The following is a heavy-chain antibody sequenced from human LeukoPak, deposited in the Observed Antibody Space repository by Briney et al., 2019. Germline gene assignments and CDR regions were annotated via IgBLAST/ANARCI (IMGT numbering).Heavy chain of an antibody. D-gene: IGHD3-10*01. CDR3: ARVGLGVGSGRKASGFDP. CDR1: GFTFTTY. Sequence: GGTLRLSCAASGFTFTTYMNWVRQAPGKGLEWVSAISGSGGTTYYADSVKGRFTISRDNSKNTLYLQMNSLRAEDTAVYYCARVGLGVGSGRKASGFDPWGQGTLVTVSS. CDR2: ISGSGGTT. J-gene: IGHJ5*02. V-gene: IGHV3-23*01.